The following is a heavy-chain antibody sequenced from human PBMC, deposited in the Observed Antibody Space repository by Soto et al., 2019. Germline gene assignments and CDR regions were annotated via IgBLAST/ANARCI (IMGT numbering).Heavy chain of an antibody. D-gene: IGHD3-3*01. J-gene: IGHJ3*02. V-gene: IGHV4-34*01. CDR2: INHSGST. CDR3: ARHMYYDFWSGYSAFDI. CDR1: GGSFSGYY. Sequence: SETLSLTCAVYGGSFSGYYWSWIRQPPGKGLEWIGEINHSGSTYYNPSLKSRVTISVDTSKNQFSLKLSSVTAADTAVYYCARHMYYDFWSGYSAFDIWGQGTMVTVSS.